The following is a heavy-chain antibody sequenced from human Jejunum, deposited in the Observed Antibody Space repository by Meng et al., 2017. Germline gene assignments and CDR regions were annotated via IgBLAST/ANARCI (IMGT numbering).Heavy chain of an antibody. CDR1: GYSFTNYG. D-gene: IGHD3-9*01. CDR3: PRPAVFNGYYVFYCDH. V-gene: IGHV1-18*01. CDR2: IITYNGNK. Sequence: HLVEFGAEGEMPGSSVKVARNASGYSFTNYGISWVRQAPGQGLERMGWIITYNGNKNYVQALQGGFTLPSDTSTSTAYMELWSLRSDDTAVYYCPRPAVFNGYYVFYCDHWGQGTLVTVSS. J-gene: IGHJ4*02.